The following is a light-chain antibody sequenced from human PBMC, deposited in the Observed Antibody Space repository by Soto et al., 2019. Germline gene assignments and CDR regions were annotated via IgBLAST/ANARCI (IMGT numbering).Light chain of an antibody. CDR2: GAS. CDR3: QQYHIWPPWT. CDR1: QSIRSN. J-gene: IGKJ1*01. Sequence: EIVMTQSPDTLSVSPGEGATLSCRVSQSIRSNLAWYQQRPGQAPRLLMYGASTRADGIPARFTGSGSGTEFTLTISSLXSEDFAVYYCQQYHIWPPWTSGQGTKVDIK. V-gene: IGKV3-15*01.